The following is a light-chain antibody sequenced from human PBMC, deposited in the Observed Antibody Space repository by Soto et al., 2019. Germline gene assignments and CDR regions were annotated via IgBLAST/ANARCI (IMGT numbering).Light chain of an antibody. CDR2: WAS. CDR3: QQYYSSPLT. V-gene: IGKV4-1*01. Sequence: DIVMTQSPDSLAVSLGERATINCKSSQSVLYSSNNKNYLVWYQQKPGQPPKLLIYWASTRESGVPDRFSGSGSRTDFTLTISSLQAEDVAVYYCQQYYSSPLTFGGGTKVEIK. CDR1: QSVLYSSNNKNY. J-gene: IGKJ4*01.